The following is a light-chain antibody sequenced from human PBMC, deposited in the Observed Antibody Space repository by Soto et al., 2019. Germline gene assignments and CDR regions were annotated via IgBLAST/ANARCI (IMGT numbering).Light chain of an antibody. Sequence: QAVVTQPPSVSGAPGQRVTISCTGSSSNIGAGYDVHWYQQLPGTAPKPLIYGNSNRPSGVPDRFSGSKSGTSATLVITGLQAEDEADYFCQSYDNSLSGYVFGTGTKLTVL. CDR3: QSYDNSLSGYV. CDR2: GNS. V-gene: IGLV1-40*01. CDR1: SSNIGAGYD. J-gene: IGLJ1*01.